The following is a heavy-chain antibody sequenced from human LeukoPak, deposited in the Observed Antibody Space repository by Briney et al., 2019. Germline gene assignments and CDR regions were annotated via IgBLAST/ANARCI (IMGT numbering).Heavy chain of an antibody. J-gene: IGHJ5*02. CDR2: IYHSGST. Sequence: SQTLSLTCTVSGGSISSGGYYWSWIRQPPGKGLEWIGYIYHSGSTYYNPSLKSRVTISVDRSKNQFSLKLSSVTAADTAVYYCARGCSSTSCFGTFDPWGQGTLVTVSP. CDR1: GGSISSGGYY. V-gene: IGHV4-30-2*01. CDR3: ARGCSSTSCFGTFDP. D-gene: IGHD2-2*01.